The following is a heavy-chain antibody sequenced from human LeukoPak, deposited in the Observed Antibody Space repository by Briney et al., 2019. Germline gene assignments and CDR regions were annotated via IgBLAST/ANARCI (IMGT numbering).Heavy chain of an antibody. CDR2: IYYSGST. D-gene: IGHD1-26*01. J-gene: IGHJ4*02. Sequence: SSETLSLTCTVSGGSISSSSYYWGWIRQPPGKGLEWIGSIYYSGSTYYNPSLKSRVTISVDTSKNQFSLKLSSVTAADTAVYYCARLEGSGSYLTNRDGGNFDYWGQGTLVTVSS. CDR1: GGSISSSSYY. V-gene: IGHV4-39*01. CDR3: ARLEGSGSYLTNRDGGNFDY.